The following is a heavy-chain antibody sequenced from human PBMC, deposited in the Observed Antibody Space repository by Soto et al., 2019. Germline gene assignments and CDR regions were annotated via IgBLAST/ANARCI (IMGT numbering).Heavy chain of an antibody. CDR1: GGSISSSSYY. Sequence: PSETLSLTCTVSGGSISSSSYYWGWIRQPPGKGLEWIGSIYYSGSTYYNPSLKSRVTISVDTSKNQFSLKLSSVTAADTAVYYCARLDYDILTGYYYWGQGTLVTVSS. V-gene: IGHV4-39*01. CDR3: ARLDYDILTGYYY. CDR2: IYYSGST. D-gene: IGHD3-9*01. J-gene: IGHJ4*02.